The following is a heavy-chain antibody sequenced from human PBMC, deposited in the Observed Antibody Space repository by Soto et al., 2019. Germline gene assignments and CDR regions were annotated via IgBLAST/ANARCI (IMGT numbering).Heavy chain of an antibody. Sequence: QPGGSLRLSCAGSGFTPTTTPLSWVRQRPGKGLEWVTTISGTASRTYSVDSVKGRFFISRDNSKNTVTLQMNNLTVDDTAVYYCATSFRYFDNWGQGTRVTVSS. D-gene: IGHD3-9*01. J-gene: IGHJ4*02. CDR3: ATSFRYFDN. CDR1: GFTPTTTP. V-gene: IGHV3-23*01. CDR2: ISGTASRT.